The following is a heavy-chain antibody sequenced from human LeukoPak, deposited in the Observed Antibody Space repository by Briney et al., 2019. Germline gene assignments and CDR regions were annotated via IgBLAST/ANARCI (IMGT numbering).Heavy chain of an antibody. CDR2: ISGSGGST. Sequence: PGGSLRLSCAASGFTFSSYAMSWVRQAPGKGLEWVSAISGSGGSTYYAGSVKGRFTISRDNSKNTLYLQMNSLRAEDTAVYYCARHYTVTTSKAFDIWGQGTMVTVSS. CDR3: ARHYTVTTSKAFDI. V-gene: IGHV3-23*01. D-gene: IGHD4-17*01. J-gene: IGHJ3*02. CDR1: GFTFSSYA.